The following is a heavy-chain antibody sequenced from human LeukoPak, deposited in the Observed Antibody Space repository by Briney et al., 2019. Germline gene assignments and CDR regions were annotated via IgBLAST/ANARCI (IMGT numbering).Heavy chain of an antibody. CDR2: FDLEDGET. Sequence: ASVQFSCQVSGYTLTELSMHWVRQATGKGREWMGGFDLEDGETIYAQKFQGRVTMTEDTSTDTAYMELSSLRSEDTAVYYCATEAKFSYVYWGQGTLVTVSS. V-gene: IGHV1-24*01. CDR3: ATEAKFSYVY. D-gene: IGHD3-16*01. CDR1: GYTLTELS. J-gene: IGHJ4*02.